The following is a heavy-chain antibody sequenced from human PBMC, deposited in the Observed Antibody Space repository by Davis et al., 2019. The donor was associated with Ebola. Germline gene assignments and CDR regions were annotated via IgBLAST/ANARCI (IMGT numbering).Heavy chain of an antibody. CDR3: AKGTNRIVVAGMGQNN. CDR1: AITFSSYA. J-gene: IGHJ4*02. D-gene: IGHD6-19*01. CDR2: ISGSGGNT. V-gene: IGHV3-23*01. Sequence: PGGSLRLSCADSAITFSSYAMTWVRQAPGKGLEWVSAISGSGGNTYYADSVKGRFTISRDDSKNTVFLQMNSLRVEDTAVYHCAKGTNRIVVAGMGQNNWGPGTLVTVSS.